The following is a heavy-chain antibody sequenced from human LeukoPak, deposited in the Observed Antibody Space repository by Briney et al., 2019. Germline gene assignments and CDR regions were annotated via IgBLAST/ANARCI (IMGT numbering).Heavy chain of an antibody. J-gene: IGHJ4*02. CDR1: KFNFNSYA. D-gene: IGHD3-22*01. Sequence: GGSLRLSCTASKFNFNSYAMSWVRQAPGKGLEWVSSVSGSGRTTYYSDSVKGRFTISRDNSKNTLNLRMNSLRAEDTAVYYCAKDLVADSSGHYEFDYWGQGTLITVSS. CDR3: AKDLVADSSGHYEFDY. V-gene: IGHV3-23*01. CDR2: VSGSGRTT.